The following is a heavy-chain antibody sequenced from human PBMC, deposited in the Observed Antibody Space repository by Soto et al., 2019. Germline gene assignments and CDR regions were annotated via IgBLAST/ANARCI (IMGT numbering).Heavy chain of an antibody. CDR1: GGSISSGGYY. CDR3: ARDKNRIVGATFAFDI. CDR2: IYYSGST. D-gene: IGHD1-26*01. V-gene: IGHV4-31*03. J-gene: IGHJ3*02. Sequence: SETLSLTYTVSGGSISSGGYYWSWIRQHPGKGLEWIGYIYYSGSTYYNPSLKSRVTISVDTSKNQFSLKLSSVTAADTAVYYCARDKNRIVGATFAFDIWGQGTMVTVSS.